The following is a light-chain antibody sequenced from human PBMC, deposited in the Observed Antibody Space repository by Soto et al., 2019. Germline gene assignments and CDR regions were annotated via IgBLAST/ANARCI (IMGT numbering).Light chain of an antibody. CDR2: GAS. Sequence: EIVLTHSPGTLSLSPGERATLSCRASQSVTNNYLAWYQLKPGQAPRLVIYGASNRATGIPDRFSASGSGTDFTLTISGLEPEDFAVYSCQQYSRAPLTFGQGTKVE. CDR3: QQYSRAPLT. J-gene: IGKJ1*01. CDR1: QSVTNNY. V-gene: IGKV3-20*01.